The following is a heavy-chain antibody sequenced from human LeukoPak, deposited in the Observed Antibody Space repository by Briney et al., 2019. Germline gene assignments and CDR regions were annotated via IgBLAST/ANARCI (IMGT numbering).Heavy chain of an antibody. CDR2: INPNSGGT. V-gene: IGHV1-2*02. CDR3: ARDAYSSEYYYYYMDV. Sequence: ASVKVSCKASGYTFTGYYMHWVRQAPGQGLEWMGWINPNSGGTNYAQKFQGRVTMTRDTSTSTVYMELSSLRSEDTAVYYCARDAYSSEYYYYYMDVWGKGTTVTISS. CDR1: GYTFTGYY. D-gene: IGHD6-19*01. J-gene: IGHJ6*03.